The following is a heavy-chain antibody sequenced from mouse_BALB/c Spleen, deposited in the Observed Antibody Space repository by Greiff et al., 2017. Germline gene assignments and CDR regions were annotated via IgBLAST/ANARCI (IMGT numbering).Heavy chain of an antibody. V-gene: IGHV1-5*01. Sequence: EVQLQQSGTVLARPGASVKMSCKASGYTFTSYWMHWVKQRPGQGLEWIGAIYPGNSDTSYNQKFKGKAKLTAVTSTSTAYMELSSLTNEDSAVYYCTRGGDYDVGYYAMDYWGQGTSVTVSS. CDR1: GYTFTSYW. CDR2: IYPGNSDT. CDR3: TRGGDYDVGYYAMDY. D-gene: IGHD2-4*01. J-gene: IGHJ4*01.